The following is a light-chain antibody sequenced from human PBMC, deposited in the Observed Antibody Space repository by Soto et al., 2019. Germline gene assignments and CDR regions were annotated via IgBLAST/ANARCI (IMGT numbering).Light chain of an antibody. V-gene: IGLV1-51*01. CDR3: GTWDTALSAGK. CDR1: DCNVGNNY. J-gene: IGLJ3*02. CDR2: DTS. Sequence: QAVVTQPPSVSAATGQRVIISCSGSDCNVGNNYVSWYQQFPGAPPKLLIYDTSKRPSWISDRFSASKSGTSATLIISGLQTGDEAHYYCGTWDTALSAGKFGGGTKLTVL.